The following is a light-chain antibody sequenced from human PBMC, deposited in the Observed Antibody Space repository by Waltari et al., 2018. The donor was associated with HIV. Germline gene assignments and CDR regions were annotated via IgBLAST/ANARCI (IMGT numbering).Light chain of an antibody. CDR2: DAS. J-gene: IGKJ2*01. CDR1: QSISSY. CDR3: QHRSSWPRGT. V-gene: IGKV3-11*01. Sequence: EIVLTQSQATLSLSPGERATLSCSPSQSISSYLAWYQQKTGQAPKLLIYDASNRATGIPARFSGSGSATDFTLTISSLEPEDFAVYYCQHRSSWPRGTFGQGTKLEIK.